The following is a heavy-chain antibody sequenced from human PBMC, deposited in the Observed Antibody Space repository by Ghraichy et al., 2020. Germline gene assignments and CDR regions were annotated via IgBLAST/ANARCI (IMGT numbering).Heavy chain of an antibody. CDR3: ARPVTPIAVAGKYFDY. D-gene: IGHD6-19*01. CDR2: INHSGST. CDR1: GGSFSGYY. J-gene: IGHJ4*02. Sequence: SETLSLTCAVYGGSFSGYYWSWIRQPPGKGLEWIGEINHSGSTNYNPSLKSRVTISVDTSKNQFSLKLSSVTAADTAVYYCARPVTPIAVAGKYFDYWGQGTLVTVSS. V-gene: IGHV4-34*01.